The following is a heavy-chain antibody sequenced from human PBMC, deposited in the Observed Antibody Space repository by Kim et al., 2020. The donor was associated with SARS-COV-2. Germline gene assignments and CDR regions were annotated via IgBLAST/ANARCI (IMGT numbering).Heavy chain of an antibody. J-gene: IGHJ4*02. Sequence: DSVKGRFTISRDNSKNALYLQMNRLRAEDTAVYYCAKQSSWAAATNVPDYWGLGTLVTVSS. CDR3: AKQSSWAAATNVPDY. V-gene: IGHV3-23*01. D-gene: IGHD2-15*01.